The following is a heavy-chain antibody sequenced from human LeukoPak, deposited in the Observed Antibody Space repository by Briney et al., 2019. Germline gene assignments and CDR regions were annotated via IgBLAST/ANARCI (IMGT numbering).Heavy chain of an antibody. CDR1: GGTFSSYA. CDR2: IIPTFGIA. CDR3: ARLYSNYDIDY. J-gene: IGHJ4*02. D-gene: IGHD4-11*01. V-gene: IGHV1-69*04. Sequence: RASVKVSCEASGGTFSSYAISWVRQAPGQGLEWMGRIIPTFGIANYAQKFQGRVTITADKSTSTAYMELSSLRSEDTAVYYCARLYSNYDIDYWGQGTLVTVSS.